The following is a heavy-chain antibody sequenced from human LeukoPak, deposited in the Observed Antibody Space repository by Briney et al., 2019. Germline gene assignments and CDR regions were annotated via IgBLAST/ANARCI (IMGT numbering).Heavy chain of an antibody. CDR2: ISRSGKSI. Sequence: TGGSLRLSCVASGFTFSDYYMIWIRQAPGKGLEWVSYISRSGKSIYYADSVKGRFTISRDNDKNTLYLQMSSLRVEDTAVYFCAQGGHDFNPFYCWGQGTLVTVSS. J-gene: IGHJ4*02. D-gene: IGHD2-21*02. CDR1: GFTFSDYY. V-gene: IGHV3-11*01. CDR3: AQGGHDFNPFYC.